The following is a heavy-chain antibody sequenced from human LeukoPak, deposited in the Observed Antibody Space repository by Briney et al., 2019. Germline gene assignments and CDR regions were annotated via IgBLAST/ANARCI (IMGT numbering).Heavy chain of an antibody. CDR1: GGYISSYY. J-gene: IGHJ3*02. Sequence: SETLSLTCSVSGGYISSYYCSWIRQPPGKGLEWIGYIYYTGSTNYNPSLESRVTISIDTSKKQLSLKLRSVTAADTAVYYCARDRRESSKPNDAFDIWGQGTMVTVSS. CDR2: IYYTGST. CDR3: ARDRRESSKPNDAFDI. D-gene: IGHD4-11*01. V-gene: IGHV4-59*01.